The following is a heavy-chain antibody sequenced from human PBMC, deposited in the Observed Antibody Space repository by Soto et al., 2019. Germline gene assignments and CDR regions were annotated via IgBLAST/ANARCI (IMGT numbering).Heavy chain of an antibody. Sequence: PGGSLRLSCAASGFTFRSYDMIWVRQAPGKGLEWVSGVGGSGENTYYADSVKGRFTISRDNSKNTVYLQISSLRAEDTAVYYCAKVLTGYYYYFEYWGQGTPVTVSS. J-gene: IGHJ4*02. CDR2: VGGSGENT. D-gene: IGHD3-9*01. CDR3: AKVLTGYYYYFEY. V-gene: IGHV3-23*01. CDR1: GFTFRSYD.